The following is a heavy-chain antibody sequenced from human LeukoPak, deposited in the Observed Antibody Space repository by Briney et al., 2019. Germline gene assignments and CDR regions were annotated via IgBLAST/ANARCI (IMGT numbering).Heavy chain of an antibody. D-gene: IGHD4-17*01. CDR1: GFTFSSYW. CDR2: ISGSGGST. CDR3: AKDGGDYFDY. J-gene: IGHJ4*02. Sequence: GGSLRLSCAASGFTFSSYWMSWVRQAPGKGLEWVSVISGSGGSTYYADSVKGRFTISRDNSKNTLYLQMNSLRAEDTAVYYCAKDGGDYFDYWGQGTLVTVSS. V-gene: IGHV3-23*01.